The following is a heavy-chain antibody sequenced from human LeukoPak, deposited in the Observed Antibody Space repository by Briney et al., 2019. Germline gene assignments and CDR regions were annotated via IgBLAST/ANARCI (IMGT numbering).Heavy chain of an antibody. D-gene: IGHD4-23*01. CDR1: NVSISGSSFY. V-gene: IGHV4-39*01. J-gene: IGHJ4*02. Sequence: SETLSLTCTVSNVSISGSSFYWGWIRQSPGKGLEWIGTIYYSGSTYYNPSLKSRVTISVDTSQNQFSLKLSSVTATDTSVYYCARQAVITRVDYWGQGTLVTVSS. CDR3: ARQAVITRVDY. CDR2: IYYSGST.